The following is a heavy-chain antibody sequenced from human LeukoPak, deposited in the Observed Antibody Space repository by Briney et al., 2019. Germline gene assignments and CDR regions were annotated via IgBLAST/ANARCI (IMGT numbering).Heavy chain of an antibody. D-gene: IGHD1-26*01. CDR2: IIPIFGTA. Sequence: SVKVSCKASGGTFSSYAISWVRQAPGQGLEWMGRIIPIFGTANYAQKFQGRVAITTDESTSTAYMELSSLRSEDTAVYYCARGPRELRVHLYYWGQGTLVTVSS. CDR3: ARGPRELRVHLYY. V-gene: IGHV1-69*05. CDR1: GGTFSSYA. J-gene: IGHJ4*02.